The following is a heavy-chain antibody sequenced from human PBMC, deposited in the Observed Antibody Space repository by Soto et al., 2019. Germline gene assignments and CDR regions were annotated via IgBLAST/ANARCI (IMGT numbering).Heavy chain of an antibody. CDR2: IIPMLDKT. CDR3: ARALYFFDTSGFPIYYFDY. J-gene: IGHJ4*02. D-gene: IGHD3-22*01. CDR1: GGTFDSYT. V-gene: IGHV1-69*08. Sequence: SLKVSCKASGGTFDSYTFSWVRQAPGRGFEWMGRIIPMLDKTTYAQKFQGRVTIAADKSTRTAYMELSSLSFDDTAVYYCARALYFFDTSGFPIYYFDYWGPGTLVTVSS.